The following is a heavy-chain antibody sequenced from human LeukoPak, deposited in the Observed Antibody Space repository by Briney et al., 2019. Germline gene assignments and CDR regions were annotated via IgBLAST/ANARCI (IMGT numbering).Heavy chain of an antibody. CDR1: GGSISSGGYS. Sequence: SETLSLTCTVSGGSISSGGYSWSWIRQPPGKGLEWIGYIYHSGSTYYNPSLKSRVTISVDRSKNQFSLKLSSVTAADTAVYYCARARGIYDYVWGSYPRFDYWGQGTLVTVSS. CDR2: IYHSGST. J-gene: IGHJ4*02. V-gene: IGHV4-30-2*01. D-gene: IGHD3-16*01. CDR3: ARARGIYDYVWGSYPRFDY.